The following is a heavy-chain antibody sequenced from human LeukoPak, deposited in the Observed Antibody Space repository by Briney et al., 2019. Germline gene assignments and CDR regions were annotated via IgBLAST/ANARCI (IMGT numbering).Heavy chain of an antibody. CDR1: GYTFTGYY. CDR2: ISAYNGNT. D-gene: IGHD3-22*01. J-gene: IGHJ4*02. Sequence: ASVKVSCKASGYTFTGYYMHWVRQAPGQGLEWMGWISAYNGNTNYAQKLQDRVTMTTDTPTSTAYMELRSLRSDDTAVYYCARGFTYYYDSSGYPILGYWGPGTLVTVSS. V-gene: IGHV1-18*04. CDR3: ARGFTYYYDSSGYPILGY.